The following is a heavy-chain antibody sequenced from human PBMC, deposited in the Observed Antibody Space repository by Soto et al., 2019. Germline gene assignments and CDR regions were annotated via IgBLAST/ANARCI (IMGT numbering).Heavy chain of an antibody. CDR3: ARGRYSSRGTDY. D-gene: IGHD5-18*01. CDR2: MNPYSGNT. J-gene: IGHJ4*02. Sequence: QVQVVQSGAAVKKPGASVKVSCLASGYTFTSYDIHWVRQATGQGLEWMGWMNPYSGNTGYAQKFQGRVTMTRNTSINTAYMELSSLRSDDTAVYYCARGRYSSRGTDYWGQGTLVTVSS. CDR1: GYTFTSYD. V-gene: IGHV1-8*01.